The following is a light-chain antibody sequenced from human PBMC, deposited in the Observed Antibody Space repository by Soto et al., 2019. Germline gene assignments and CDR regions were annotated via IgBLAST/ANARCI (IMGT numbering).Light chain of an antibody. CDR1: SSDVGGYNY. CDR3: CSYTTSNTRQIV. Sequence: QSVLTQPASVSGSPGQSITISCTGTSSDVGGYNYVSWYQQHPGKAPKFMIYEVSKRPSGVSNLFSGSKSGNTASLTISGLQAEDEADYYCCSYTTSNTRQIVFGTGTKVTVL. V-gene: IGLV2-14*01. J-gene: IGLJ1*01. CDR2: EVS.